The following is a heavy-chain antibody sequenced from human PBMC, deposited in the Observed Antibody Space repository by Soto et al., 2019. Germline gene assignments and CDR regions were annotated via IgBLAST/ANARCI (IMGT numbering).Heavy chain of an antibody. CDR1: GGSISSGGYY. Sequence: SETLSLTCTVSGGSISSGGYYWSWIRQHPGKGLEWIGYIYYSGSTYYNPSLKSRVTISVDTSKNQFSLKLSSVTAADTAVYYCVAGVTYYYDSSGYGSFDYWGQGTLVTVSS. J-gene: IGHJ4*02. CDR3: VAGVTYYYDSSGYGSFDY. V-gene: IGHV4-31*03. D-gene: IGHD3-22*01. CDR2: IYYSGST.